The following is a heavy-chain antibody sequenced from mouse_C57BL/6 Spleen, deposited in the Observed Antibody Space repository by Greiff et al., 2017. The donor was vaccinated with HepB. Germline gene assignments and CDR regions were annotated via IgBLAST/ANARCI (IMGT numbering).Heavy chain of an antibody. J-gene: IGHJ2*01. CDR2: ISYDGSN. V-gene: IGHV3-6*01. Sequence: DVKLVESGPGLVKPSQSLSLTCSVTGYSITSGYYWNWIRQFPGNKLEWMGYISYDGSNNYNPSLKNRISITRDTSKNQFFLKLNSVTTEDTATYYCARGDYGSSPFDYWGQGTTLTVSS. CDR3: ARGDYGSSPFDY. CDR1: GYSITSGYY. D-gene: IGHD1-1*01.